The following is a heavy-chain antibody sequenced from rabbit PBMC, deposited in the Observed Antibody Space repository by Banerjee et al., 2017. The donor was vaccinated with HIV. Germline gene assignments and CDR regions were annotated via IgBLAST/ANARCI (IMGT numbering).Heavy chain of an antibody. CDR3: ARGTYNWVYANLNL. J-gene: IGHJ4*01. CDR1: GFSFSSSDY. D-gene: IGHD4-2*01. Sequence: QEQLEESGGDLVKPGASLTLTCKASGFSFSSSDYMCWVRQAPGKGLEWIGCINTGDGSTYYAIWVNGRFTLSRENNQNTVSLQMNSLTGADTATYFCARGTYNWVYANLNLWGQGTLVTVS. CDR2: INTGDGST. V-gene: IGHV1S43*01.